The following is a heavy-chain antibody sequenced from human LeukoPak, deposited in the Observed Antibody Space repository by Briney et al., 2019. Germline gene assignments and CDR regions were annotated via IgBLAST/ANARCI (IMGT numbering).Heavy chain of an antibody. CDR2: ISYSGST. V-gene: IGHV4-31*03. D-gene: IGHD5-12*01. CDR1: GGSFSNGGYF. J-gene: IGHJ4*02. CDR3: AREISGYDYVNSYFDY. Sequence: SETLSLTCTVSGGSFSNGGYFWSCIRQHPGKGLEWIGSISYSGSTYYNPSLKSRVTIPVDTSKNHFSLKLSSVTAADTAVYYCAREISGYDYVNSYFDYWGQGTLVTVSS.